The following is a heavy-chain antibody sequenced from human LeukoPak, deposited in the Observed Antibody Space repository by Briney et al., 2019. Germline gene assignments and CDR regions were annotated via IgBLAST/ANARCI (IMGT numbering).Heavy chain of an antibody. V-gene: IGHV3-53*01. CDR1: GFTVSSNY. Sequence: SGGSLRLSCAASGFTVSSNYMSWVRQAPGKGLEWVSVIYSGGSTYYADSEKGRFTISRDNSKNTLYLQMNSLRAEDTAEYYCAKSLLTTASGTGRAFDIWGQGTMVTVSS. J-gene: IGHJ3*02. CDR2: IYSGGST. CDR3: AKSLLTTASGTGRAFDI. D-gene: IGHD1-26*01.